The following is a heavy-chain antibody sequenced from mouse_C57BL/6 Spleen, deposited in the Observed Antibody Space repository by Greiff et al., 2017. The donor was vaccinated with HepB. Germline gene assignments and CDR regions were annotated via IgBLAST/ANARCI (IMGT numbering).Heavy chain of an antibody. CDR2: ISDGGSYT. CDR3: AREGKGFYYFDY. CDR1: GFTFSSYA. Sequence: EVQLQQSGGGLVKPGGSLKLSCAASGFTFSSYAMSWVRQTPEKRLEWVATISDGGSYTYYPDNVKGRFTISRDNAKNNLYLQMSHLKSEDTAMYYCAREGKGFYYFDYWGQGTTLTVSS. V-gene: IGHV5-4*01. J-gene: IGHJ2*01.